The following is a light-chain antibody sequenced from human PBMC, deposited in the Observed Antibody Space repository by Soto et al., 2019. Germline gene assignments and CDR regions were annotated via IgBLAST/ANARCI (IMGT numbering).Light chain of an antibody. Sequence: QSVLAQPASVSGSLGQSITISCTGTSSDVGAYNHVSWYQQQPGKAPKLMISEVSNRPSGVSNRFSGSKSGNTASLIISGLQAEEEADYYCCSFTSITTYVFGTGTKVTVL. J-gene: IGLJ1*01. V-gene: IGLV2-14*01. CDR2: EVS. CDR3: CSFTSITTYV. CDR1: SSDVGAYNH.